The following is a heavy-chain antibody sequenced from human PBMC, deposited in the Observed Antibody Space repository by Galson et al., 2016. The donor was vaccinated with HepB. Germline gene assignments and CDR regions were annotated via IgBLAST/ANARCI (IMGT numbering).Heavy chain of an antibody. Sequence: SLRLSCAGSGFAFSNFAISWVRQAPGKGLEWVSFISYSGGTTYYADSVKGRFAISRDNSKNTLYLEMNSLRVEDTATYYCAKALYSSLWSRYFDLWGRGTLVTVSS. J-gene: IGHJ2*01. CDR2: ISYSGGTT. CDR1: GFAFSNFA. CDR3: AKALYSSLWSRYFDL. D-gene: IGHD6-19*01. V-gene: IGHV3-23*01.